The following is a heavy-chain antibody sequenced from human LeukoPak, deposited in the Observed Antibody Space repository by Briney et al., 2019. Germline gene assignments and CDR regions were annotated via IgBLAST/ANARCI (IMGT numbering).Heavy chain of an antibody. D-gene: IGHD3-10*01. CDR1: GASISSSS. J-gene: IGHJ5*02. V-gene: IGHV4-59*01. CDR2: IYYSGST. Sequence: SETLSLTCTISGASISSSSWSWIRQPPGKGLEWIGYIYYSGSTNYNPSLKSRVTKSVDTSKNRFSLKLSSVTAADTAVYYCARDTLESYGSGSYRWFDPWGQGTLVTVSS. CDR3: ARDTLESYGSGSYRWFDP.